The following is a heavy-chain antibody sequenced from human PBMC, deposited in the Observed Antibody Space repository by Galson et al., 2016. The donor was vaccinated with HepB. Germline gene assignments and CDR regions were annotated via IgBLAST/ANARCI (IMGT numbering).Heavy chain of an antibody. CDR2: IKEDGSVK. V-gene: IGHV3-7*04. J-gene: IGHJ4*02. CDR3: VREPNAGAYYYDY. Sequence: GLEWVANIKEDGSVKYHVDSVKGRFTISRDNAKNSLYLQMNSLRVDDTAVYYCVREPNAGAYYYDYWGRGTLVTVSS.